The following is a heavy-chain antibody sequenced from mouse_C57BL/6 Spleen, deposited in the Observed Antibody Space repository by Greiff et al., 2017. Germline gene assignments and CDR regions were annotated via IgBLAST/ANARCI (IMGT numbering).Heavy chain of an antibody. V-gene: IGHV1-55*01. CDR3: ARGGDYYGSPGYFDV. CDR1: GYTFTSYW. J-gene: IGHJ1*03. D-gene: IGHD1-1*01. CDR2: IYPGSGST. Sequence: VQLQQPGAELVKPGASVKMSCKASGYTFTSYWITWVKQRPGQGLEWIGDIYPGSGSTNYNEKFKSKATLTVDTSSSTAYMQLSRLTSEDSAVYYCARGGDYYGSPGYFDVWGTGTTVTVSS.